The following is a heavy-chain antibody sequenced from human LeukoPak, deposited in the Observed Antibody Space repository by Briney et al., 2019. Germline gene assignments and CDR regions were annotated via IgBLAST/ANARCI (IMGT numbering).Heavy chain of an antibody. CDR1: GASISSYY. CDR2: IYYSGGA. CDR3: ARTMGDIVVVPAAINWFDP. Sequence: PSETLSLTCTVSGASISSYYWSWIRQPPGKGLEWIGYIYYSGGANYNPSLKSRVTISVDTSKTQFSLRLTSVTAADTAVYYCARTMGDIVVVPAAINWFDPWGQGTLVTVSS. V-gene: IGHV4-59*01. J-gene: IGHJ5*02. D-gene: IGHD2-2*01.